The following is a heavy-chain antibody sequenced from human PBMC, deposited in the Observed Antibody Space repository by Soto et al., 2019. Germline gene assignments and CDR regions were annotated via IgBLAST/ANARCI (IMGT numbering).Heavy chain of an antibody. CDR3: TRRIGGNSSSWYY. Sequence: EVQLVESGGGLVQPGGSLKLSCAASGFTFSGSAMHWVRQASGKGLEWVGRIRSKANSYATAYAASVKGRFTISRDDSKNTAYLQMNSLKTEDTAVYYCTRRIGGNSSSWYYWGQGTLVTVSS. D-gene: IGHD6-13*01. V-gene: IGHV3-73*01. J-gene: IGHJ4*02. CDR1: GFTFSGSA. CDR2: IRSKANSYAT.